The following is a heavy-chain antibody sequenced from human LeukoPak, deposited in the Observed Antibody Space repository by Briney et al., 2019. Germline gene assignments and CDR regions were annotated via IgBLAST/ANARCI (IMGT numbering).Heavy chain of an antibody. V-gene: IGHV3-23*01. CDR1: GFTFSSYA. J-gene: IGHJ4*02. CDR2: ISGSGGST. CDR3: AKDLFYDSSGYYQSY. Sequence: GGSLRLSCAASGFTFSSYAMSWVRQAPGKGLEWVSAISGSGGSTYYADSVKGRFTISRDNSKNTLYLQMNSLRAEDTAVYYCAKDLFYDSSGYYQSYWGQGTLVTVSS. D-gene: IGHD3-22*01.